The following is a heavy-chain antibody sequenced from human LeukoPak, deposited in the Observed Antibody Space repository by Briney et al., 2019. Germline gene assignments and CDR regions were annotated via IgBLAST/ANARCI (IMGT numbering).Heavy chain of an antibody. V-gene: IGHV3-7*01. CDR1: GFTFSSYW. Sequence: GGSLRLSCAASGFTFSSYWMSWVRQAPGKGLEWVANIKQDGSEKYYVDSVKGRFTISRDNAKNSLYLQMNSLRAEDTAVYYCARFLIYETYGMDVWGQGTTVTVSS. D-gene: IGHD2-2*02. J-gene: IGHJ6*02. CDR2: IKQDGSEK. CDR3: ARFLIYETYGMDV.